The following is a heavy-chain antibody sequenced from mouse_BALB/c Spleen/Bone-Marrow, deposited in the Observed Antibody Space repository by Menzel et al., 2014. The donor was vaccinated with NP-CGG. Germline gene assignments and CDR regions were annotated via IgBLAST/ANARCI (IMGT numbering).Heavy chain of an antibody. D-gene: IGHD1-1*01. V-gene: IGHV14-3*02. CDR1: GFNIKDTN. J-gene: IGHJ3*01. CDR3: SRDYGGTAWFAC. CDR2: MDPANGNT. Sequence: EVQLQQSGAGLVKPGASVKLSCTASGFNIKDTNMHWVKQGPEQGLEWFGRMDPANGNTKYDPNFQGKATITADTSSNTAYLQLSSLTSEDTAVYYCSRDYGGTAWFACWGHGTLVTVSA.